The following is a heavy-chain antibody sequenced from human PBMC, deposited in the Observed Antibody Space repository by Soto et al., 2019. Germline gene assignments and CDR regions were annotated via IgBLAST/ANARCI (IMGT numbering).Heavy chain of an antibody. V-gene: IGHV1-69*13. CDR2: IIPIFGTA. CDR3: ARGPRGYSYGSDY. Sequence: ASVKVSCKASGGTFSSYAISWVRQAPGQGLEWMGGIIPIFGTANYAQKFQGRVTITADESTGTAYMELSSLRSEDTAVYYCARGPRGYSYGSDYWGQGTLVTVSS. D-gene: IGHD5-18*01. CDR1: GGTFSSYA. J-gene: IGHJ4*02.